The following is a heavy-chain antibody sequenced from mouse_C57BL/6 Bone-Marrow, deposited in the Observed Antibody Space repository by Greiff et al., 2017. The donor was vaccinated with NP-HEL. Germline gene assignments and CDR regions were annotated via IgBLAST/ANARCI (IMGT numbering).Heavy chain of an antibody. CDR1: GYTFTSYW. Sequence: QVQLQQPGAELVKPGASVKMSCKASGYTFTSYWITWVKQRPGQGLEWIGDIYPGSGSTNYNEKFKSKATLTVDTSSSAAYMRLISLTSEDSAVYYCAAPYDYDEGADYWGQGTTLTVSS. D-gene: IGHD2-4*01. CDR3: AAPYDYDEGADY. J-gene: IGHJ2*01. V-gene: IGHV1-55*01. CDR2: IYPGSGST.